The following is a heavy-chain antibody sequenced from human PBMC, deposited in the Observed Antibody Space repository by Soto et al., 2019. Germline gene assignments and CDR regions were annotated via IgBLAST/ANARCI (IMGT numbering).Heavy chain of an antibody. CDR3: AHRPSGWYLFDY. J-gene: IGHJ4*02. V-gene: IGHV2-5*01. D-gene: IGHD6-19*01. Sequence: QITLKESGPTLVRPTQTLTLTCTFSGFSLSTSGLGVGWIRQPPGKALEWLALIYWNDDKRYSPSLNARHTITKDTSKNQVVLTMTNMDPVDTATYYCAHRPSGWYLFDYWGQGTLVTVSS. CDR2: IYWNDDK. CDR1: GFSLSTSGLG.